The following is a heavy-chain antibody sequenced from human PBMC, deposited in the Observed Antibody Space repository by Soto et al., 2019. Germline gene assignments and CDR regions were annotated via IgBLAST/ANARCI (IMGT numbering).Heavy chain of an antibody. CDR2: ISSSSAYI. CDR1: GFTFRSFT. D-gene: IGHD6-13*01. V-gene: IGHV3-21*01. CDR3: TRDASRDSSARGWFDP. Sequence: PGGSLRLSCAASGFTFRSFTMNWVRQAPGKGLEWVSTISSSSAYIYYTDALRGRFTISRDNAKNSLHLQMNSLRAEDTAVYYCTRDASRDSSARGWFDPWGPGTLVTVSS. J-gene: IGHJ5*02.